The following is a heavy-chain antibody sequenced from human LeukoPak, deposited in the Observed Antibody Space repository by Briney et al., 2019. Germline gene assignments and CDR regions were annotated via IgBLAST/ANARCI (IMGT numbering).Heavy chain of an antibody. D-gene: IGHD3-22*01. J-gene: IGHJ4*02. CDR3: ARGYDSSGLITL. CDR2: ISSNGGST. CDR1: GFTFSSYA. Sequence: PGGSLRLSCAASGFTFSSYAMHWVRQAPGKGLEYFSAISSNGGSTYYANSVKGRFTISRDNSKNTLYLQMGSLRAEDMAVYYCARGYDSSGLITLWGQGTLVTVSS. V-gene: IGHV3-64*01.